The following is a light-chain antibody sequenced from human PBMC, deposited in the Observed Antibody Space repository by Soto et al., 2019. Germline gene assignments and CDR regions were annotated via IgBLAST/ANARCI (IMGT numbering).Light chain of an antibody. V-gene: IGLV2-8*01. Sequence: QSVLTQPPSASGSPGQSVTISCTGTSSDVGGYNYVSWYQQHPGKAPKLMIFEVSKRPSGVPDRFSGSKSGSTASLTVSGLQAEDEADYYCSSYAGSNKLVFGGGTKLTVL. J-gene: IGLJ2*01. CDR2: EVS. CDR1: SSDVGGYNY. CDR3: SSYAGSNKLV.